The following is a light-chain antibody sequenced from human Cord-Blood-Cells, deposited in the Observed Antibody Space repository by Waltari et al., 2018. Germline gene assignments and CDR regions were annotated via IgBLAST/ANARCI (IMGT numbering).Light chain of an antibody. CDR1: SSDVGGYNY. J-gene: IGLJ1*01. CDR2: EVS. Sequence: QSALTQPASVSGSPGQSITISCTGTSSDVGGYNYVPWYQQHPGKAPKLMIYEVSNRPSGVSNRLSGSKSGNTASLTISGLQAEDEDDYYCSSYTSSSTYVFGTGTKVTVL. CDR3: SSYTSSSTYV. V-gene: IGLV2-14*01.